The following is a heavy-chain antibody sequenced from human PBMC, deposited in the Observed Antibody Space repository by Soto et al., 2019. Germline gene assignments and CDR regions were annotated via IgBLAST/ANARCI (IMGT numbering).Heavy chain of an antibody. J-gene: IGHJ3*01. CDR1: GGSISTDSYN. D-gene: IGHD3-3*01. V-gene: IGHV4-39*01. Sequence: QLQLQESGPGLVKPSETLSLTCSFSGGSISTDSYNWDWIRQSPGKGLEWIGTIYYDGTPSYNPSVKSKVTISVDTSRNQFALKVKSVTAADTAMYYGARFFGNAFDVWGEGTMVKVSS. CDR3: ARFFGNAFDV. CDR2: IYYDGTP.